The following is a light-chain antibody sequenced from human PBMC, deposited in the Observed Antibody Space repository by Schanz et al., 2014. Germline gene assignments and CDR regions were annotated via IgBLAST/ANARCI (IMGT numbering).Light chain of an antibody. J-gene: IGLJ2*01. Sequence: QSALTQPASVSGSPGQSITISCTGTSSDVGAYNYVSWYQQHPGKAPKLMIYDVSNRPSGVSNRFSGSKSGNTASLTISGLXAEDEADYSCSSYTSTSTLFGGGTKLTVL. CDR1: SSDVGAYNY. CDR2: DVS. CDR3: SSYTSTSTL. V-gene: IGLV2-14*03.